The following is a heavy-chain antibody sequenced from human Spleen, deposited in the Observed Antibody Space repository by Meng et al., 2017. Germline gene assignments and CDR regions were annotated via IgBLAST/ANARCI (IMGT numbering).Heavy chain of an antibody. CDR3: ARADYYDSSASSSTYGMDV. CDR1: GFTFSSYG. CDR2: IWYDGSNK. Sequence: SLRLSCAASGFTFSSYGMHWVRQAPGKGLEWVAVIWYDGSNKYYADSVKGRFTISRDNSKNTLHLQMNSLRAEDTAVYYCARADYYDSSASSSTYGMDVWGQGTTVTVSS. J-gene: IGHJ6*02. D-gene: IGHD3-22*01. V-gene: IGHV3-33*01.